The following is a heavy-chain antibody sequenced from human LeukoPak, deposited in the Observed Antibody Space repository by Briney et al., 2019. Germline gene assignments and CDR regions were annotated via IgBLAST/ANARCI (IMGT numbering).Heavy chain of an antibody. CDR2: IYYSGNT. CDR3: ARDTRWLQNVDNGGMDV. J-gene: IGHJ6*03. Sequence: PSQTLSLTCTVSGGSISSGGYYWSWVRQHPGKGLEWIGYIYYSGNTYYNPSLKSRVTISVDTSKNQFSLKLSSVTAADTAVYYCARDTRWLQNVDNGGMDVWGKGTTVTVSS. V-gene: IGHV4-31*03. D-gene: IGHD5-24*01. CDR1: GGSISSGGYY.